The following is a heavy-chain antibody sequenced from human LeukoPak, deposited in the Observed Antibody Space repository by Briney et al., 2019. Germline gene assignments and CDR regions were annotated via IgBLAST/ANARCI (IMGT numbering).Heavy chain of an antibody. Sequence: QSGGSLRLSCAASGFTFSSYEMNWVRQAPGRGLEWVSYISSSGSTIYYADSVKGRFTISRDNAKNSLYLQMNSLRAEDTAVYYCSRGLNGDTDQWGQGTLVTVSS. CDR2: ISSSGSTI. CDR1: GFTFSSYE. D-gene: IGHD4-17*01. J-gene: IGHJ5*02. CDR3: SRGLNGDTDQ. V-gene: IGHV3-48*03.